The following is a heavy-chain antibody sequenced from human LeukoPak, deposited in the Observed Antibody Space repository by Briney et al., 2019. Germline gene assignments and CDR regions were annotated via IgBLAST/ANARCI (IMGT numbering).Heavy chain of an antibody. Sequence: GGSLTLSCPASGLTFSDSAFHWVRQASGKGLEWVGHIRSKPNGYATGYAASVKGRFTISRDNSKNTLYLQMNSLTAEDTAVYYCARGGGTVYDYWGQGTLVTVSS. D-gene: IGHD4-17*01. V-gene: IGHV3-73*01. CDR2: IRSKPNGYAT. CDR3: ARGGGTVYDY. J-gene: IGHJ4*02. CDR1: GLTFSDSA.